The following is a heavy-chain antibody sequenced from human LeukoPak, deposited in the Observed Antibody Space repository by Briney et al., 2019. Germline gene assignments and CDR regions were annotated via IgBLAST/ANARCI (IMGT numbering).Heavy chain of an antibody. J-gene: IGHJ3*02. V-gene: IGHV4-4*07. CDR1: GGSIGSYY. Sequence: PSETLSLTCTVSGGSIGSYYWSWIRQPAGKGLEWIGRIYTSGSTNYNPSLKSRVTMSVDTSKNQFSLKLSSVTAADTAVYYCARGFGELGEYDAFDIWGQGTMVTVSS. CDR3: ARGFGELGEYDAFDI. D-gene: IGHD3-10*01. CDR2: IYTSGST.